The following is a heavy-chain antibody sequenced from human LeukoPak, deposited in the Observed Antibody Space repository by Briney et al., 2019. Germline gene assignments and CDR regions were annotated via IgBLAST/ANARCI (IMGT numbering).Heavy chain of an antibody. Sequence: KSGGSLRLSCTASGFIFSDYYMSWIRQAPGKGLEWVSYISSSGSTIYYADSVKGRFTISRDNAKNSLYLQMNSRRAEDTAVYYCAELGITMIGGVWGKGTTVTISS. CDR1: GFIFSDYY. CDR3: AELGITMIGGV. J-gene: IGHJ6*04. V-gene: IGHV3-11*04. D-gene: IGHD3-10*02. CDR2: ISSSGSTI.